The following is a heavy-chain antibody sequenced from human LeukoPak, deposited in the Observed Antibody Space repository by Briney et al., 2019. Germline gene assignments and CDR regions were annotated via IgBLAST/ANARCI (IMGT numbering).Heavy chain of an antibody. CDR1: GFTFSSYS. CDR3: ARDPWERGWWYYDSSGYRYYFDY. CDR2: INSDGSST. D-gene: IGHD3-22*01. Sequence: GGSLRLSCAASGFTFSSYSMNWVRQAPGKGLVWVSRINSDGSSTSYADSVKGRFTISRDNAKNTLYLQMNSLRAEDTAVYYCARDPWERGWWYYDSSGYRYYFDYWGQGTLVTVSS. J-gene: IGHJ4*02. V-gene: IGHV3-74*01.